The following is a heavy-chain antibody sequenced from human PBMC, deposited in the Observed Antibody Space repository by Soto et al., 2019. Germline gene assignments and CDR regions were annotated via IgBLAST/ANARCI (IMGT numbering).Heavy chain of an antibody. Sequence: GGSLRLSCAASGFTFTNYLMHWVRQVPGKGLVWVSRIDGVGTGTSYSDSVRGRFTISRDNAESTLYLQVNSLRAEDTAVYYCPRGQSLDKVMVPGYWGQGTLITLSS. CDR3: PRGQSLDKVMVPGY. V-gene: IGHV3-74*01. J-gene: IGHJ4*02. CDR1: GFTFTNYL. D-gene: IGHD5-18*01. CDR2: IDGVGTGT.